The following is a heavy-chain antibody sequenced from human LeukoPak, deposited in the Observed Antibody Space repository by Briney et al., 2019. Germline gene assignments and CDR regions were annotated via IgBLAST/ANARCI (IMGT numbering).Heavy chain of an antibody. J-gene: IGHJ5*02. D-gene: IGHD6-13*01. CDR2: IWYDGSNK. CDR3: AKPRYSSSQGPFDP. Sequence: GGSLRLFCGASGFTISSYVIQGLHQPAPKGVEGVAVIWYDGSNKYYADSVKGRFTISRDNSKNTLYLQMNSLRAEDTAVYYCAKPRYSSSQGPFDPWGQGTLVTVSS. CDR1: GFTISSYV. V-gene: IGHV3-33*06.